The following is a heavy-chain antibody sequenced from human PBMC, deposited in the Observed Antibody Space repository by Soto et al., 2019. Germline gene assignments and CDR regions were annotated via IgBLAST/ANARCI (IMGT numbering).Heavy chain of an antibody. J-gene: IGHJ5*02. CDR2: MNPNSGNT. Sequence: GASVKVSCKASGYTFTSYDINWVRPATGQGLEWMGWMNPNSGNTGYAQKFQGRVTMTRNTSISTAYMELSSLRSEDTAVYYCARGLGGIAAAGTQNWFDPWGQGTLVTVSS. V-gene: IGHV1-8*01. D-gene: IGHD6-13*01. CDR1: GYTFTSYD. CDR3: ARGLGGIAAAGTQNWFDP.